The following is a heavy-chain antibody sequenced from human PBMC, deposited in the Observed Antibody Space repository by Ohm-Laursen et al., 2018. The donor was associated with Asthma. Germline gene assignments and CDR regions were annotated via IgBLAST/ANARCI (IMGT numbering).Heavy chain of an antibody. CDR2: IGSSSSTI. CDR1: VFTLNSDS. J-gene: IGHJ6*02. V-gene: IGHV3-48*01. D-gene: IGHD1-26*01. Sequence: SLRLSCAGSVFTLNSDSMNWVCQAPGKGLERVSYIGSSSSTIYYADSVKGRITISRDNFKNTVHLDMNSLRAEDTAVYHCAKGIVPVFYYGLDVWGQGTTVTVSS. CDR3: AKGIVPVFYYGLDV.